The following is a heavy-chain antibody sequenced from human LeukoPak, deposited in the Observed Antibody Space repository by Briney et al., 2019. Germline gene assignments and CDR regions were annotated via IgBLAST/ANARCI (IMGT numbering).Heavy chain of an antibody. V-gene: IGHV7-4-1*02. CDR1: GYTFTSYA. Sequence: ASVKVSCKASGYTFTSYAMNWVRQAPGQGLEWMGWINTNTGNPTDAQGFTGRFVFSLDTSVSTAYLQISSLKAEDTAVYYCARDFFPQTYYYDSSGPQGYWGQGTLATVSS. CDR3: ARDFFPQTYYYDSSGPQGY. CDR2: INTNTGNP. D-gene: IGHD3-22*01. J-gene: IGHJ4*02.